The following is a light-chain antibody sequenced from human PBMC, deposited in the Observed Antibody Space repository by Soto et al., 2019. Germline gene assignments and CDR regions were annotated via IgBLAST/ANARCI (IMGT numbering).Light chain of an antibody. CDR2: GAS. CDR1: QSISSSY. Sequence: EIVLTQSPGTLSLSLGERATLSCRASQSISSSYLAWYQQKPGQAPRLLIYGASIRATGIPDRFSGSGSGTDFTLTISRLEPEDFAVYYCQQYGRTFGQGTKVEIK. V-gene: IGKV3-20*01. CDR3: QQYGRT. J-gene: IGKJ1*01.